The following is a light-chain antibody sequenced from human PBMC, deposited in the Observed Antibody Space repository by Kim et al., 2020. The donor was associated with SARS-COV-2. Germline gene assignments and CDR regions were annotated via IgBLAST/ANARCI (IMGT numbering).Light chain of an antibody. CDR3: QQYNDWPLT. V-gene: IGKV3-15*01. Sequence: VSPGEGATLSCRASLSVGSSLAWYQQKPGQAPRLLIYGASTRATGIPARFSGSGSGTEFTLTISSLQSEDFAVFYCQQYNDWPLTFGGGTKVDIK. CDR2: GAS. J-gene: IGKJ4*01. CDR1: LSVGSS.